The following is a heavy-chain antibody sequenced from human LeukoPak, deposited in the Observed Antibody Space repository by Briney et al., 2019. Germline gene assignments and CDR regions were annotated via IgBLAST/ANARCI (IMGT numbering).Heavy chain of an antibody. V-gene: IGHV5-51*01. CDR2: IYPGDSDT. CDR3: ARTSIAAAKHNWFDP. CDR1: GYSFTSYW. D-gene: IGHD6-13*01. Sequence: GESLKISCKGSGYSFTSYWIGWVRQMPGKGLEWMGIIYPGDSDTRYSPSFQGQVTISADKSISTAYLQWSSLKASDTAMYYCARTSIAAAKHNWFDPWGQGTLVTVSS. J-gene: IGHJ5*02.